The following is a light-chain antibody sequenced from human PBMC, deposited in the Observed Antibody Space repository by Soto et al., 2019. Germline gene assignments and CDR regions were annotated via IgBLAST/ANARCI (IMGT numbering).Light chain of an antibody. J-gene: IGLJ1*01. Sequence: QSVLTQPPSVSGAPGQRVTISCTGSSSNIGADYDVNWYQQFPGTAPKLLIYSNNQRPSGVPDRFSGSKSGTSASLAISGLRSEDEADYYCAAWDDSLSGYVFGTGTKVTVL. CDR2: SNN. V-gene: IGLV1-47*02. CDR1: SSNIGADYD. CDR3: AAWDDSLSGYV.